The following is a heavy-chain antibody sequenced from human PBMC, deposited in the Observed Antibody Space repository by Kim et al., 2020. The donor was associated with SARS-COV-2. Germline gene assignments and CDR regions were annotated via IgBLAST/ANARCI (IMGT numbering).Heavy chain of an antibody. CDR2: ISGSGVS. J-gene: IGHJ4*02. V-gene: IGHV3-23*01. CDR1: GFPFSDYG. Sequence: GGSLRLSCAASGFPFSDYGMIWVRQAPGKGLDWVATISGSGVSYYADSVKGRFTISRDNSWETLYLEMSSLRAEDSALYYCAKTAGISWDFDYWGQGTLVTVSS. D-gene: IGHD6-13*01. CDR3: AKTAGISWDFDY.